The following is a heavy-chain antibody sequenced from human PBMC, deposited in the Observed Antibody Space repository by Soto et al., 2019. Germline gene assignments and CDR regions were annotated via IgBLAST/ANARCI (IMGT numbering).Heavy chain of an antibody. CDR1: GGTFSSYT. J-gene: IGHJ4*02. V-gene: IGHV1-69*08. CDR2: IIPILGIA. Sequence: QVQLVQSGAEVKKPGSSVKVSCKASGGTFSSYTISWVRQAPGQGLEWMGRIIPILGIANYAQKFQGRVTITADKSTSTAYMELSSLRSEDTAVYYCARDSQVVVAATLGYWGQGTLVTVSS. D-gene: IGHD2-15*01. CDR3: ARDSQVVVAATLGY.